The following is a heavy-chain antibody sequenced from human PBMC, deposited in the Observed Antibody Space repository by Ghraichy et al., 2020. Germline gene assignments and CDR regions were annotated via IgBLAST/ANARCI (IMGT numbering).Heavy chain of an antibody. Sequence: ASVKVPCQASGYTFTDFYMHWVRQAPGQGLECMGWINPKSGGTIYAQRFQGRVTMTRDTSINTAYMELSGLRSDDTAVYYCATGGSNHFDYWGQGTLVTVSS. V-gene: IGHV1-2*02. CDR2: INPKSGGT. D-gene: IGHD1-26*01. CDR3: ATGGSNHFDY. J-gene: IGHJ4*02. CDR1: GYTFTDFY.